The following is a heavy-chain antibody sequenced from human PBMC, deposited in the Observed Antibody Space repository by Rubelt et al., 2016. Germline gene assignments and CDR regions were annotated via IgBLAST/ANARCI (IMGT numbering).Heavy chain of an antibody. Sequence: QVQLQESGPGLVKPSETLSLTCTVSGGSVSSGSFYWSWLRQPPGKGLEWIGHIYHSGTTNYNPSLKRRVTMSVDTSNNQFSRKLSAATAADTAVYYCATRRGGYFDWFLDYWGQGTLVTVAS. CDR3: ATRRGGYFDWFLDY. D-gene: IGHD3-9*01. V-gene: IGHV4-61*01. CDR1: GGSVSSGSFY. CDR2: IYHSGTT. J-gene: IGHJ4*02.